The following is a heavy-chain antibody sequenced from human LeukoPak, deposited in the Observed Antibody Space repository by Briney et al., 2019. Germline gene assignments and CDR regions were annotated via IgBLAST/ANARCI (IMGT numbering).Heavy chain of an antibody. V-gene: IGHV4-34*01. Sequence: PSETLSLTCAVYGGSFSGYYWSWIRQPPGKGLEWSGEINHSGSTNYNPSLKSRVTISVDTSKNQFSLKLSSVTAADTAVYYCARHVIRGRSNWFDPWGQGTLVTVSS. D-gene: IGHD1-26*01. CDR1: GGSFSGYY. CDR2: INHSGST. CDR3: ARHVIRGRSNWFDP. J-gene: IGHJ5*02.